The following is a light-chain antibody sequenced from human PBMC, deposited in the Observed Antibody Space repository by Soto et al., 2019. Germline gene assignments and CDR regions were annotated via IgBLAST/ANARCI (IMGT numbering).Light chain of an antibody. Sequence: QSVLTQPPSVSGAPGQRVTISCTGSSSNIGAGYDVHWYQQVPGTAPKLLIFGNNNRPSGVPDRFSGSKSGTSASLAITGLQADDEADYYCQSYDSSLIGGVFGGGTKVTVL. CDR3: QSYDSSLIGGV. CDR1: SSNIGAGYD. V-gene: IGLV1-40*01. J-gene: IGLJ3*02. CDR2: GNN.